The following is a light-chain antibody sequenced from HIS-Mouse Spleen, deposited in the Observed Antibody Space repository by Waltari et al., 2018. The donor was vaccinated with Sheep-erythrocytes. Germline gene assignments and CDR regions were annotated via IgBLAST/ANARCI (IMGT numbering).Light chain of an antibody. CDR2: DVS. Sequence: QSALTQPRSVSGSPGQSVTISCTGTSSDVGGYNYVSWYQQHPGKAPKLMIYDVSKRPSGGPDRGSGSKSGNTASLTISGLQAEDEADYYCCSYAGSYTFWVFGGGTKLTVL. CDR3: CSYAGSYTFWV. CDR1: SSDVGGYNY. J-gene: IGLJ3*02. V-gene: IGLV2-11*01.